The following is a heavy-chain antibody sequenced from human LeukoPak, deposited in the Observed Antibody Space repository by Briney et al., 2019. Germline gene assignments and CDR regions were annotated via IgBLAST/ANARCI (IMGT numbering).Heavy chain of an antibody. J-gene: IGHJ4*02. CDR2: ISSSSSYI. Sequence: GGSLRVSCAASGFTFSSYSMNWVRQAPGKGLEWVSSISSSSSYIYYADSVKGRFTISRDNAKNSLYLQMNSLRAEDTAVYYCARAVVVAATPDYWGQGTLVTVSS. D-gene: IGHD2-15*01. CDR3: ARAVVVAATPDY. V-gene: IGHV3-21*01. CDR1: GFTFSSYS.